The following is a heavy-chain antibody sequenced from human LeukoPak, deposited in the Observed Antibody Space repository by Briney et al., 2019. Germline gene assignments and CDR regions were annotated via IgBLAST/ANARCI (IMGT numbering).Heavy chain of an antibody. CDR3: AGRIVNSGYDCLDY. Sequence: SETLSLTCTVSGDPISGYYWSWIRQSPGKGLEWMGNIYDGGSTNYNPSLMSRVTISVDTSKNQLSLSLNSVTAADTALYYCAGRIVNSGYDCLDYWGQGTPVTVSS. V-gene: IGHV4-59*01. CDR1: GDPISGYY. D-gene: IGHD5-12*01. J-gene: IGHJ4*02. CDR2: IYDGGST.